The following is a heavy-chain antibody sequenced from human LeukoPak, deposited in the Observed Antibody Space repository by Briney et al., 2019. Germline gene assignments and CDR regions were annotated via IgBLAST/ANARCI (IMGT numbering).Heavy chain of an antibody. D-gene: IGHD3-22*01. V-gene: IGHV4-31*03. Sequence: TLSLTCTVSGGSISSGGYYWSWIRQHPGKGLEWIGYIYYSGSTYYNPSLKSRVTISVDTFKNQFSLKLSSVTAADTAVYYCARVTFNYDSSGYFSADAFDIWGQGTMVTVSS. CDR2: IYYSGST. CDR3: ARVTFNYDSSGYFSADAFDI. CDR1: GGSISSGGYY. J-gene: IGHJ3*02.